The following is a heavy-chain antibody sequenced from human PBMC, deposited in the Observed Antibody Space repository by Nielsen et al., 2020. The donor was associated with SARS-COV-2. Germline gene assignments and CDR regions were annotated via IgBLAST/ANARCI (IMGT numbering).Heavy chain of an antibody. CDR1: GFTFDDYA. V-gene: IGHV3-30-3*01. Sequence: GESLKISCAASGFTFDDYAMHWVRQAPSKGLEWVAVISYDGSNKYYADSVKGRFTISRDNSKNTLYLQMNSLRAEDTAVYYCARGPHYYDSSGYEDYWGQGTLVTVSS. CDR3: ARGPHYYDSSGYEDY. J-gene: IGHJ4*02. CDR2: ISYDGSNK. D-gene: IGHD3-22*01.